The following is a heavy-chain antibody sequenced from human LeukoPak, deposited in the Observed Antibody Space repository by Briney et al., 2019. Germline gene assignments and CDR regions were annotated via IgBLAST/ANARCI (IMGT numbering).Heavy chain of an antibody. J-gene: IGHJ6*03. D-gene: IGHD5-18*01. CDR3: AHSSRLQYYCYYYMDV. CDR2: ISGSGGST. Sequence: PGGSLRLSCAASGFTFSSYAMSWVRQAPGKGLEWVSAISGSGGSTYYADSVKGRFTISRDNSKNTLYLQMNSLRAEDTAVYYCAHSSRLQYYCYYYMDVWGKGTTVTVSS. CDR1: GFTFSSYA. V-gene: IGHV3-23*01.